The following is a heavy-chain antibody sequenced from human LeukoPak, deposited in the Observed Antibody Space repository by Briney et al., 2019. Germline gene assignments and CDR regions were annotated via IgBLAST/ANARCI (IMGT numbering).Heavy chain of an antibody. CDR1: GYSISSGYY. J-gene: IGHJ5*01. Sequence: PSETLSLTCTVAGYSISSGYYWGWIRQSPGKGLEWIGNIHQSGNTYYNPSLKSRVTISVDTSRNQFSLKLTSVTAADTAVYYCARGVDSWGQGTLVAVSS. V-gene: IGHV4-38-2*02. CDR2: IHQSGNT. CDR3: ARGVDS.